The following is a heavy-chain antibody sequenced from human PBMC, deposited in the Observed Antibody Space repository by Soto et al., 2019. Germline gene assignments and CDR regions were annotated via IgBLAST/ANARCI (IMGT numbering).Heavy chain of an antibody. V-gene: IGHV3-48*02. D-gene: IGHD3-22*01. CDR3: VRDDRWAFDF. CDR2: ISIGRGSI. Sequence: EVQLVESGGGLVQPGGSRRVSCAASGFSFSNYAMNWVRQAPGKGLEWVSYISIGRGSIFYADSVKGRVTISRDDAKNSLYLQMNTLRDEDTAVYYCVRDDRWAFDFWGQGTMVTVSS. CDR1: GFSFSNYA. J-gene: IGHJ3*01.